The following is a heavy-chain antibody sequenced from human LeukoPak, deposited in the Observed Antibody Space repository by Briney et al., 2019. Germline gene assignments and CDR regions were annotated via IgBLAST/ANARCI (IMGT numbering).Heavy chain of an antibody. J-gene: IGHJ6*02. CDR2: IDPKSGGT. D-gene: IGHD3-10*01. Sequence: GASVKVSCRASGYIFIGYFIHWLRQAPGQGPVWMGWIDPKSGGTRYAQKFQGRFTVTSDTAISTAYMELSRLRSDDTAIFYCARTPPMEYYGLDVWGQGTPVSVS. V-gene: IGHV1-2*02. CDR1: GYIFIGYF. CDR3: ARTPPMEYYGLDV.